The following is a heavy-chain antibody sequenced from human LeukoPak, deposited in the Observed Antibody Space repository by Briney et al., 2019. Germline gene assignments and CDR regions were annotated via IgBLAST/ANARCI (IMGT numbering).Heavy chain of an antibody. CDR3: ARSSRSWPPPFDY. D-gene: IGHD6-13*01. J-gene: IGHJ4*02. CDR1: GFTFSSYA. CDR2: ISYDGSNK. Sequence: GGSLRLSCAASGFTFSSYAMHWVRQAPGKGLEWVAVISYDGSNKYYADSVKGRFTISRDNSKNTLYLQMNSLRAEDTAVYYCARSSRSWPPPFDYWGQGTLVTVSA. V-gene: IGHV3-30*04.